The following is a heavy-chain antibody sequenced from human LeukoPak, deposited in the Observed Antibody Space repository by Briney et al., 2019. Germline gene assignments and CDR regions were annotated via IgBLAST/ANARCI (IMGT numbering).Heavy chain of an antibody. J-gene: IGHJ4*02. CDR1: GYTFTGYY. CDR2: INPSGGST. CDR3: ARSYYYDSSGSLFDY. V-gene: IGHV1-46*01. D-gene: IGHD3-22*01. Sequence: ASVKVSCKASGYTFTGYYMHWVRQAPGQGLEWMGIINPSGGSTSYAQKFQGRVTMTRDMSTSTVYMELSSLRSEDTAVYYCARSYYYDSSGSLFDYWGQGTLVTVSS.